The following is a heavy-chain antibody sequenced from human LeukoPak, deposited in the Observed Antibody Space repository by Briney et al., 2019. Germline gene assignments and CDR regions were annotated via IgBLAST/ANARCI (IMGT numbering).Heavy chain of an antibody. D-gene: IGHD1-14*01. Sequence: GGSLRLSCAASGFTVSNNYMSWVRQAPGKGLEGVSITYSDGNTNYAVSVKGRFTISRDTSQNTLSLQMNSRRAEDTAVYYCVRKNQDFNAAFDIWGQGTVVTVSS. J-gene: IGHJ3*02. CDR1: GFTVSNNY. V-gene: IGHV3-53*01. CDR2: TYSDGNT. CDR3: VRKNQDFNAAFDI.